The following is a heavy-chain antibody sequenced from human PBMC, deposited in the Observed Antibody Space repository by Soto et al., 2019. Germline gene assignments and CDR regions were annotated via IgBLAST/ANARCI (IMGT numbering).Heavy chain of an antibody. CDR2: IWYDGSNK. CDR1: GFTFSSYG. CDR3: ARDDLEAPLSFDP. V-gene: IGHV3-33*01. D-gene: IGHD3-16*02. J-gene: IGHJ5*02. Sequence: QVQLVESGGGVVHPGRSLRLSYAAFGFTFSSYGMHWVRQAPGKGLEWVAVIWYDGSNKYYADSVKGRFTISRDNSKNTLYLQMNSLRAEDTAVYYCARDDLEAPLSFDPWGQGTLVTVSS.